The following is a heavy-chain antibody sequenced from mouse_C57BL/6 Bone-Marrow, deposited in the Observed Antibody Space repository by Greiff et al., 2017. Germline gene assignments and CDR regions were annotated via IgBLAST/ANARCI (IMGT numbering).Heavy chain of an antibody. CDR1: GYTFTSYW. Sequence: QVQLQQPGAELVKPGASVKLSCKASGYTFTSYWMHWVKQRPGQGLEWIGMIHPNSGSTNYNEKFKSKATLTVDKSSSTAYMQLSSLTSEDAAVYYCASFYYCGRGYYFDDWGQGTTLTVSS. CDR2: IHPNSGST. CDR3: ASFYYCGRGYYFDD. V-gene: IGHV1-64*01. D-gene: IGHD1-1*01. J-gene: IGHJ2*01.